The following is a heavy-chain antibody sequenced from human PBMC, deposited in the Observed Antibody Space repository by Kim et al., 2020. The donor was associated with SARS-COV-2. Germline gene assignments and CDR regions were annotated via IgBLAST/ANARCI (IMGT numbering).Heavy chain of an antibody. CDR1: GFTFSSSA. Sequence: GGSLRLSCAASGFTFSSSAMSWVRQAPGKGLEWVSAISGSGGSTYYADSVKGRFTISRDNSKNTLYLQMNSLRAEDTAGYYCAKVWGADMTTVFGHFDYWGQGHLVSVSS. J-gene: IGHJ4*02. V-gene: IGHV3-23*01. CDR2: ISGSGGST. CDR3: AKVWGADMTTVFGHFDY. D-gene: IGHD4-17*01.